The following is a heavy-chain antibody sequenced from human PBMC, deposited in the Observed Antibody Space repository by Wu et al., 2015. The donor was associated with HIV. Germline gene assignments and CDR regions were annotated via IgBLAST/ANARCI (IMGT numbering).Heavy chain of an antibody. CDR3: ARDVLGRGYSYVMQGAFDI. V-gene: IGHV1-69*05. CDR2: IIPIFGTA. J-gene: IGHJ3*02. D-gene: IGHD5-18*01. Sequence: QVQLVQSGAEVKKPGSSVKVSCKASGGTFSSYAISWVRQAPGQGLEWMGGIIPIFGTANYAQKFQGRVTITTDESTSTAYMELSSLRSEDTAVYYCARDVLGRGYSYVMQGAFDIWGQGDNGHRFSS. CDR1: GGTFSSYA.